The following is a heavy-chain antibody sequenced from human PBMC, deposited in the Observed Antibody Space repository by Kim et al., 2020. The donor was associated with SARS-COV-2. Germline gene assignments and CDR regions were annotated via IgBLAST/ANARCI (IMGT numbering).Heavy chain of an antibody. CDR1: GFTFSSYS. CDR2: ISSSSSYI. J-gene: IGHJ4*02. CDR3: ASSIAAAGPIYFDY. V-gene: IGHV3-21*01. Sequence: GGSLRLSCAASGFTFSSYSMNWVRQAPGKGLEWVSSISSSSSYIYYADSVKGRFTISRDNAKNSLYLQMNSLRAEDTAVYYCASSIAAAGPIYFDYWGQGTLVTVSS. D-gene: IGHD6-13*01.